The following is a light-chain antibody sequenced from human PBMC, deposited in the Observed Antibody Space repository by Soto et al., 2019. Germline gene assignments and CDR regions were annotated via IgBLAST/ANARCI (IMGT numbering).Light chain of an antibody. V-gene: IGLV2-23*01. CDR3: RSYATTSTLV. CDR1: SSDVGSYNL. CDR2: EGS. Sequence: QSALTQPASVSGSPGQSITISCTGTSSDVGSYNLVSWYQQHPGKAPKLMIYEGSKRPSGVSHRFSGSKSGNTASLTVSGLQAEDEAHYYCRSYATTSTLVFGGGTKLTVL. J-gene: IGLJ2*01.